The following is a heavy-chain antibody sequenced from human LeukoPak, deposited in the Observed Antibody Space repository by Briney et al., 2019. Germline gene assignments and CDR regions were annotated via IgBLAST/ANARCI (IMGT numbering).Heavy chain of an antibody. CDR2: NTTGVSTT. CDR1: GFTFTSYN. J-gene: IGHJ4*02. D-gene: IGHD4-17*01. V-gene: IGHV3-74*03. Sequence: GGSLRLSCAASGFTFTSYNMHWVRQVSGKGLVWVSRNTTGVSTTMYADSVKGRFTISRDNSKNTLYLQMNSLRAEDTAVYYCARDLGPYGDYGDYFDYWGQGTLVTVSS. CDR3: ARDLGPYGDYGDYFDY.